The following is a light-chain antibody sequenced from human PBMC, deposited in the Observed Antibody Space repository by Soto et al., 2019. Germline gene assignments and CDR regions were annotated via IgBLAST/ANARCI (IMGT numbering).Light chain of an antibody. V-gene: IGKV3-11*01. CDR2: DAS. Sequence: ETVLTKSQATLSLSPGERATLSCRSNQTVNNYVAWYQQRHGQPPRLLIHDASIRATGVPARFSGSGSGTDFTLTISSLAHEDSAVYYCQQRSNSLTFGGGTKVDIK. CDR1: QTVNNY. J-gene: IGKJ4*01. CDR3: QQRSNSLT.